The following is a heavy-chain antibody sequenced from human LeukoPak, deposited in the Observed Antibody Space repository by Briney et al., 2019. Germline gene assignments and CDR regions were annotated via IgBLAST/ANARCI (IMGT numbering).Heavy chain of an antibody. D-gene: IGHD3-10*01. J-gene: IGHJ4*02. Sequence: PGGSLRLSCAASGFTFSSYAMRWLRQAPGKGLEWVSAISGSGGSTYYADSVKGRFTISRDNSKNTLYLQMNSLRAEDTAVYYCAKSQKRLARIHWFGDTKDYFDYWGQGTLVTVSS. V-gene: IGHV3-23*01. CDR2: ISGSGGST. CDR1: GFTFSSYA. CDR3: AKSQKRLARIHWFGDTKDYFDY.